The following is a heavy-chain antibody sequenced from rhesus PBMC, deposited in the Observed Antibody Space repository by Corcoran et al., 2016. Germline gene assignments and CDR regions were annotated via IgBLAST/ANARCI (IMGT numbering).Heavy chain of an antibody. CDR2: FSYTGKTT. CDR3: TSEFDGYFDY. Sequence: EVQLVESGGGLVQPGGSLRLSCAASGFTFSSYDMSWVRQAPGKGLEWVSYFSYTGKTTDYADSLKGRFTISRDNAKNSLSLQMSSLRAEDTAVYYCTSEFDGYFDYWGQGVLVTVSS. CDR1: GFTFSSYD. V-gene: IGHV3-136*01. J-gene: IGHJ4*01.